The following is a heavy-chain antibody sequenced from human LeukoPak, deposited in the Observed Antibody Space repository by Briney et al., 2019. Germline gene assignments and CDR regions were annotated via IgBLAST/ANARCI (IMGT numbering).Heavy chain of an antibody. CDR3: ASGDYGDYAGPSGY. J-gene: IGHJ4*02. Sequence: PGGSLRLSCAASGFTFSTYSMNWVRQAPGKGLEWVSSISSSSSYIYYADSVKGRFTIPRDNAKNSLYLQMNSLRADDTAVYYCASGDYGDYAGPSGYWGQGTLVTVSS. CDR2: ISSSSSYI. V-gene: IGHV3-21*01. D-gene: IGHD4-17*01. CDR1: GFTFSTYS.